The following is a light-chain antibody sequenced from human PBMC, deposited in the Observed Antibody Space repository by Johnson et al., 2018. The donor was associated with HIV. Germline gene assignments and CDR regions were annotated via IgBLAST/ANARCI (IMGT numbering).Light chain of an antibody. V-gene: IGLV1-51*01. CDR3: GTWDSSLSAHYI. CDR2: DNN. Sequence: QSVLTQPPSVSAAPGQKVTISCSGSSSNIGNNYVSWYQQLPGTAPKVLIYDNNKRPSGITDRFSGSKSGTSATLGITGLQTGDEADYYCGTWDSSLSAHYIFGTGTKVTVL. CDR1: SSNIGNNY. J-gene: IGLJ1*01.